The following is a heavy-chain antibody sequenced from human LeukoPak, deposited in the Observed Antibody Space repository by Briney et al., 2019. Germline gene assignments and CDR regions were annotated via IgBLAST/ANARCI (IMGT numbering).Heavy chain of an antibody. CDR3: ARVRGSYSFPYYFGY. Sequence: PGGSLRLSCAASGFTVSSNYMSWVRQAPGKGLEWVSVIYSGGSTYYADSVKGRFTISRDNSKNTLYLQMNSLRAEDTAVYYCARVRGSYSFPYYFGYWGQGTLVTVSS. J-gene: IGHJ4*02. CDR2: IYSGGST. V-gene: IGHV3-66*01. CDR1: GFTVSSNY. D-gene: IGHD1-26*01.